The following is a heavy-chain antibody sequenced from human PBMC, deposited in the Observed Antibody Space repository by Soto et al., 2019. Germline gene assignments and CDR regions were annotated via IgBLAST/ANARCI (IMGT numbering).Heavy chain of an antibody. CDR1: GYTFTSYA. D-gene: IGHD2-15*01. CDR3: ARAGYCSGGRCYRHWFDP. V-gene: IGHV1-18*01. Sequence: ASVKVSCTASGYTFTSYAMHWVRQAPGQRLEWMGWISAYNGNTNYAQKLQGRVTMTTDTSTSTAYMELRSLRSDDTAVYYCARAGYCSGGRCYRHWFDPWGQGTLVTVSS. J-gene: IGHJ5*02. CDR2: ISAYNGNT.